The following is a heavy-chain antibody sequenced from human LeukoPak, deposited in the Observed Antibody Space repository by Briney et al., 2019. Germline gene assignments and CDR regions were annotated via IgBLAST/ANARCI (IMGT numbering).Heavy chain of an antibody. Sequence: SVKVSCKASGGTFSSYAISWVRQAPGQGLEWMGRIIPILGIANYAQKFQGRVTITADKSTSTAYMELSSLRSEDTAVYYCASGADLKSVDYFDSSGCSYYFDYWGQGTLVTVSS. CDR1: GGTFSSYA. CDR3: ASGADLKSVDYFDSSGCSYYFDY. CDR2: IIPILGIA. D-gene: IGHD3-22*01. J-gene: IGHJ4*02. V-gene: IGHV1-69*04.